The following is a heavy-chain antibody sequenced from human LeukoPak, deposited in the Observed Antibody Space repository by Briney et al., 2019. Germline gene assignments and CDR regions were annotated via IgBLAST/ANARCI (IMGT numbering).Heavy chain of an antibody. D-gene: IGHD3-3*02. J-gene: IGHJ6*03. CDR3: ARVYSILPEVYYDYMDV. CDR1: GFTFRRYA. V-gene: IGHV3-30*04. Sequence: GGSLRLSCVASGFTFRRYAMHWVRQAPGKGLEWVAVISYDGSKEYYADSVKGRFTISRDDSKNTMYLQMKSLRAEDTAVYYCARVYSILPEVYYDYMDVWGKGTAVTVSS. CDR2: ISYDGSKE.